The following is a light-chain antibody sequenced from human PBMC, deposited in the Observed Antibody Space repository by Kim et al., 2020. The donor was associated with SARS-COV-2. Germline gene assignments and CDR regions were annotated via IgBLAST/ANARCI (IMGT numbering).Light chain of an antibody. CDR1: TPNIGSNY. Sequence: GQRVTFSCSGSTPNIGSNYVSWYQQLPGTAPKLLIYRNNQRPSGGPDRFSGSKSGTSASLAVSGLRSADEADYYCATWDDSLNGYVFGTGTKVTVL. V-gene: IGLV1-47*01. J-gene: IGLJ1*01. CDR3: ATWDDSLNGYV. CDR2: RNN.